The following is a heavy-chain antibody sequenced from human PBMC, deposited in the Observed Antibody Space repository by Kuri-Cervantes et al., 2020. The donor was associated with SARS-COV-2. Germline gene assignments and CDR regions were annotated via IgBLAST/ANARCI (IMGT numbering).Heavy chain of an antibody. D-gene: IGHD3-3*01. J-gene: IGHJ4*02. Sequence: GSLRLSCTVSGGSISSYYWSWIRQPPGKGLEWFGYIYYSGSTNYNPPLKSRVTISVDTSKNQFSLKLSSVTAADTAVYYCARVVVWSGYYFDYWGQGTLVTVSS. CDR3: ARVVVWSGYYFDY. V-gene: IGHV4-59*01. CDR2: IYYSGST. CDR1: GGSISSYY.